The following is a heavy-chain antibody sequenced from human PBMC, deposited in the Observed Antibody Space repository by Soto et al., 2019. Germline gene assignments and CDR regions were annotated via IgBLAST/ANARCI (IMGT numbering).Heavy chain of an antibody. Sequence: PGGSLSLSCAASGFTFSSYWMHWVRQAPGKGLVWVSRINSDGSSTSYADSVKGRFTISRDNAKNTLYLQMNSLRAEDTAVYYCARGSLDFWSGYLAHGMDVWGQGTTVTVSS. CDR2: INSDGSST. V-gene: IGHV3-74*01. CDR3: ARGSLDFWSGYLAHGMDV. D-gene: IGHD3-3*01. J-gene: IGHJ6*02. CDR1: GFTFSSYW.